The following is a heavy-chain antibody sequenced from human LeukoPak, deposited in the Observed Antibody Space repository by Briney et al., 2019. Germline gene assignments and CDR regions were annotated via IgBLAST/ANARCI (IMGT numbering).Heavy chain of an antibody. Sequence: SQTLSLTCAISGDSVSSNSATWHWIRQSPSRGLEWLGRTYYRSKWYNDYAVSVKSRITVNPDTSKNQFSLQLNSVTPEDTAVYYCAAKASYFDSWGQGTLVTVSS. J-gene: IGHJ4*02. CDR2: TYYRSKWYN. V-gene: IGHV6-1*01. CDR3: AAKASYFDS. CDR1: GDSVSSNSAT. D-gene: IGHD2-15*01.